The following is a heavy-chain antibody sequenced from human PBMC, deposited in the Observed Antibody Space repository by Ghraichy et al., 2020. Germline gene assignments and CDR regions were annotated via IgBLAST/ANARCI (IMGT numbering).Heavy chain of an antibody. D-gene: IGHD2-2*03. CDR1: GYTFTGYY. J-gene: IGHJ4*02. CDR2: INPNSGGT. Sequence: ASVKVSCKASGYTFTGYYMHWVRQAPGQGLEWMGRINPNSGGTDYAQRFQGRVTMTRDTSISTAYMELSRLRSDDTAVYYCATMDPPFDYWGRKPWSPSPQ. CDR3: ATMDPPFDY. V-gene: IGHV1-2*06.